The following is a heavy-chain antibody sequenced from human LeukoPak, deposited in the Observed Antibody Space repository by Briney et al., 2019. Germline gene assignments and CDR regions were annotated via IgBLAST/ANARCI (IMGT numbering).Heavy chain of an antibody. CDR2: INTNTGNP. CDR3: ARDTYCSGGRCYSRVGY. CDR1: GYTFTNYP. J-gene: IGHJ4*02. Sequence: ASVKVSCKASGYTFTNYPMNWVRQAPGQGLEWMGWINTNTGNPTYAQGFTERFVFSWDTSVNTAYLQINGLKPEDTAVYFCARDTYCSGGRCYSRVGYWGQGTVVTVPS. D-gene: IGHD2-15*01. V-gene: IGHV7-4-1*02.